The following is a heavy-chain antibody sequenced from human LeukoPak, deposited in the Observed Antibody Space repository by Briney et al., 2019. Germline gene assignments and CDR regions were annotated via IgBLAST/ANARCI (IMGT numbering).Heavy chain of an antibody. CDR1: GGSISTYY. J-gene: IGHJ6*03. Sequence: SETLSLTCTVSGGSISTYYWSWIRQPPGKGLEWIGYIYYSGSTNYNPSLKSRVTISVDTSKNQFSLKLSSVTAADTAVYYCARDLGYCSSTSCRRDYYMDVWGKGTTVTVSS. V-gene: IGHV4-59*12. CDR2: IYYSGST. D-gene: IGHD2-2*01. CDR3: ARDLGYCSSTSCRRDYYMDV.